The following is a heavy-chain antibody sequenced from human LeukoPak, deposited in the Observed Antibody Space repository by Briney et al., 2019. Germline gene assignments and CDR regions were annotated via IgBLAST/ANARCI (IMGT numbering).Heavy chain of an antibody. D-gene: IGHD2-2*01. J-gene: IGHJ6*03. Sequence: ASVKVSCKASGYTFTGYYMHWVRQAPGQGLEWMGWINPNSGGTNYAQKFQGRVTMTRDTSISTAYMELSRLRSDDTAVYYCARDFVVVPAAKQNYYYYYMDVWGKETTVTISS. CDR1: GYTFTGYY. CDR2: INPNSGGT. CDR3: ARDFVVVPAAKQNYYYYYMDV. V-gene: IGHV1-2*02.